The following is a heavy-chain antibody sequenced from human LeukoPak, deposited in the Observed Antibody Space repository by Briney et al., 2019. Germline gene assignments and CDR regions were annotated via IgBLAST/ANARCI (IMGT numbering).Heavy chain of an antibody. CDR3: ATHQGIAAAGTGGGGPFYFDY. CDR2: FDPEDGKT. Sequence: ASVKVSCKVSGYTLTELSMHWVRQAPGKGLEWMGGFDPEDGKTIYAQKFQGRVTMTEDTSTDTAYMELSSLRSEDTAVYYCATHQGIAAAGTGGGGPFYFDYWGQGTLVTVSS. J-gene: IGHJ4*02. CDR1: GYTLTELS. V-gene: IGHV1-24*01. D-gene: IGHD6-13*01.